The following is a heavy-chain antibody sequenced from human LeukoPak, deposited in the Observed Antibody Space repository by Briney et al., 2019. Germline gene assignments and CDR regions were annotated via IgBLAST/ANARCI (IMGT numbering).Heavy chain of an antibody. D-gene: IGHD3-22*01. CDR1: GFTFSTYS. Sequence: GGSLRLSCAASGFTFSTYSMHWVRQAPGKGLEWVAVISYDGSEKYYADSVKGRFTISRDNSKNTLYLQMNSLRAEDTAVYYCARDGGGYYDSSGNDYWGQGTLVTVSS. J-gene: IGHJ4*02. CDR3: ARDGGGYYDSSGNDY. CDR2: ISYDGSEK. V-gene: IGHV3-30*14.